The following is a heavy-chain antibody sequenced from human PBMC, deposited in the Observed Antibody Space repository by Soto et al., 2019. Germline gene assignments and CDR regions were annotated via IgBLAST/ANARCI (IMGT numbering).Heavy chain of an antibody. CDR3: APSSTSCYGCTY. D-gene: IGHD2-2*01. CDR2: ISSSSSTI. V-gene: IGHV3-48*01. J-gene: IGHJ4*02. CDR1: GFTFSSYS. Sequence: EVQLVESGGGLVQPGGSLRLSCAASGFTFSSYSMNWVRQAPGKGLEWVSYISSSSSTIYYADSVKGRFTISRDNATNALYLQMNSLRAEDTAVYYCAPSSTSCYGCTYWGQGTLVTVSS.